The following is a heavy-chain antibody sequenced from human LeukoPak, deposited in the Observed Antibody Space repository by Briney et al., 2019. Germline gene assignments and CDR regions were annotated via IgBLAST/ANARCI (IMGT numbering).Heavy chain of an antibody. CDR1: GFTFSSHW. D-gene: IGHD5-12*01. Sequence: GGSLRLSCGASGFTFSSHWMSWVRQAPGKGLEWVANIKKDGSEKYYVDSVKGRFTISRDNATKSLYLQMNSLRAEDTAVYYCARHLSGITGYTSGRGIDYWGQGTLLTVSS. V-gene: IGHV3-7*01. J-gene: IGHJ4*02. CDR3: ARHLSGITGYTSGRGIDY. CDR2: IKKDGSEK.